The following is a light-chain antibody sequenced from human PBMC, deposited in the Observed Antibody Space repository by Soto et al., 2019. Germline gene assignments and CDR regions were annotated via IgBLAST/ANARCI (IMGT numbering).Light chain of an antibody. CDR2: EVT. V-gene: IGLV2-8*01. Sequence: QSALTQPPSASGSPGQSVTISCTGTSSDVGGYNYVSWYQQHPGKAPKLMIYEVTKRPSGVPDRFSGSKSGNTASLTVSGLQAEDAADYYCSSYAGSNPVVFGGGTKLTVL. J-gene: IGLJ2*01. CDR1: SSDVGGYNY. CDR3: SSYAGSNPVV.